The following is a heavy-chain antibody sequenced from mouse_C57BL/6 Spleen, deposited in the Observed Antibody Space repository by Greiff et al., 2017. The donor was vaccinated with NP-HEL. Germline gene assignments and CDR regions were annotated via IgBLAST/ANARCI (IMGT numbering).Heavy chain of an antibody. V-gene: IGHV5-15*01. J-gene: IGHJ4*01. CDR1: GFTFSDYG. CDR2: ISNLAYSI. Sequence: EVQGVESGGGLVQPGGSLKLSCAASGFTFSDYGMAWVRQAPRKGPEWVAFISNLAYSIYYADTVTGRFTISRENAKNTLYLEMSSLRSEDTAMYYCARHRVDYAMDYWGQGTSVTVSS. CDR3: ARHRVDYAMDY.